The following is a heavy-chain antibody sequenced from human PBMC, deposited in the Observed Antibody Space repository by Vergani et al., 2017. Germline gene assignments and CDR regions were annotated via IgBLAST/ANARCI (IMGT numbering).Heavy chain of an antibody. D-gene: IGHD2-21*01. CDR1: GFTFSSYA. Sequence: EVQLLESGGNLIQPGGSLRLSCGASGFTFSSYAMTWVRLAPGKGLQWVSAISGSGGNTFYTDSVKGRFTISRDNSKDKLYLQMNSLSVEDTAIYYCAKARDPNCKGGNCYSYYYGLDLWGQGTTVTVSS. CDR2: ISGSGGNT. CDR3: AKARDPNCKGGNCYSYYYGLDL. J-gene: IGHJ6*02. V-gene: IGHV3-23*01.